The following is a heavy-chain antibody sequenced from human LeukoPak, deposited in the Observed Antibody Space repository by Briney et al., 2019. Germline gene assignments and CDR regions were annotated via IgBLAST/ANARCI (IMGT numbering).Heavy chain of an antibody. V-gene: IGHV4-34*01. CDR2: INHSGST. CDR1: GGSFSAYY. CDR3: ARGRVGANSGDYSNNNWFDP. J-gene: IGHJ5*02. Sequence: PSETLSLTCAVYGGSFSAYYWSWIRQPPGKGLEWIGEINHSGSTNYNPSLKSRVTISVDTSKNQFSLKLSSVTAADTAVYYCARGRVGANSGDYSNNNWFDPWGQGTLVTVSS. D-gene: IGHD4-11*01.